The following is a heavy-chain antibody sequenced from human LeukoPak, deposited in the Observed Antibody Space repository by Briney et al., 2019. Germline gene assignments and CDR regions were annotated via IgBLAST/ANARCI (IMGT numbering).Heavy chain of an antibody. D-gene: IGHD1-26*01. CDR3: ARGAYYRYDY. CDR2: VSHRGST. Sequence: PSGTLSLTCGVSGGSFSSEYWWSWVRQPPGKGLEWIGEVSHRGSTNYNPSFKSRVTMSVDKSKNQISLTVTSVTAADTAVYYCARGAYYRYDYWGQGTLVTVSS. CDR1: GGSFSSEYW. V-gene: IGHV4-4*02. J-gene: IGHJ4*02.